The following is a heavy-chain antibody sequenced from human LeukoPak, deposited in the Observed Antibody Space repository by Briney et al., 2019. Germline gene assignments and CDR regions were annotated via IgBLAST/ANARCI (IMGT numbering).Heavy chain of an antibody. V-gene: IGHV1-18*01. CDR3: ARDWGEYQLLFCPI. CDR1: GYTFTSYG. Sequence: ASVKVSCEASGYTFTSYGISWVRQAPGQGLEWMGWISAYNGNTNYAQKLQGRVTMTTDTSTSTAYMELRSLRSDDTAVYYCARDWGEYQLLFCPIWGQGTMVTVSS. CDR2: ISAYNGNT. J-gene: IGHJ3*02. D-gene: IGHD2-2*01.